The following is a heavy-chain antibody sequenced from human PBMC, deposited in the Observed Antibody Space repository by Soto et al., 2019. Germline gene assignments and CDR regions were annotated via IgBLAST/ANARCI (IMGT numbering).Heavy chain of an antibody. V-gene: IGHV1-18*01. CDR1: GYTFTSYG. CDR2: ISAYNGNT. J-gene: IGHJ4*02. D-gene: IGHD6-19*01. CDR3: ERGQFSSGWPSFDY. Sequence: QVQLVQSGAEVKKPGASVKVSCKASGYTFTSYGISWVRQAPGQGLEWMGWISAYNGNTNYAQKHEGRFTMTTDTSTSTAYRELRSLRSDDTAVYYCERGQFSSGWPSFDYWGQGTLVTVSS.